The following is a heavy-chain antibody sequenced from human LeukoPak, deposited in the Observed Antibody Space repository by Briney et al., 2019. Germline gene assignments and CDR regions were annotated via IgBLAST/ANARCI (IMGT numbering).Heavy chain of an antibody. D-gene: IGHD2-2*01. CDR1: GYTFTGYY. J-gene: IGHJ6*02. CDR2: INPNSGGT. V-gene: IGHV1-2*02. CDR3: ARGRTYCSSTSCPARAYGMDV. Sequence: ASVTVSCKASGYTFTGYYMHWVRQAPGQGLEWMGWINPNSGGTNYAQKFQGRVTMTRDTSISTAYMELSRLRSDDMAVYYCARGRTYCSSTSCPARAYGMDVWGQGTTVTVSS.